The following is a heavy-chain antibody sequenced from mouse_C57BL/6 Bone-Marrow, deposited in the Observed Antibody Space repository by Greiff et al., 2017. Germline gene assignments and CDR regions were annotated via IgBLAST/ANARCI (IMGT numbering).Heavy chain of an antibody. V-gene: IGHV1-26*01. D-gene: IGHD1-1*01. CDR1: GYTFTDYY. Sequence: EVQLQQSGPELVKPGASVKISCKASGYTFTDYYMNWVKQSPGKSLEWIGDINPNNGGTSYNQKFKGKATLTVDKSSSTAYMELRSLTSADSAVYYCARSPITTVVPYYYAVDYWGQGTSVTVSS. J-gene: IGHJ4*01. CDR2: INPNNGGT. CDR3: ARSPITTVVPYYYAVDY.